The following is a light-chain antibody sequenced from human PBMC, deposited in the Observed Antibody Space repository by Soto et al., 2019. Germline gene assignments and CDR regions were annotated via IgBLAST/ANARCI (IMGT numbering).Light chain of an antibody. J-gene: IGKJ3*01. V-gene: IGKV1-27*01. Sequence: DIPMTQSPSSLSASVGDRVTITCRATQGISIFLAWYQQKPGKVPKLLIFGASTLQAGVPSRFSGSGSGTDFTLSISSLQSEDVATYYCQRYISAPFTFGPGTTVDIK. CDR2: GAS. CDR3: QRYISAPFT. CDR1: QGISIF.